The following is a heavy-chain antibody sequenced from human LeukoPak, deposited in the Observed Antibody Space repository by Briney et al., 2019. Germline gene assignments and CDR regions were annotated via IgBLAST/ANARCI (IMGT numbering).Heavy chain of an antibody. D-gene: IGHD2-15*01. CDR2: IRYDGNNK. Sequence: GSLRLSCAASGFTFSDYSMHWVRQAPGKGLNWVAFIRYDGNNKYYADSVKGRFTISRDNSKNMLYLEMNSLSTEDTAVYYCAKVRYCSGVNCYPDDNWGQGTLVAVSS. CDR1: GFTFSDYS. CDR3: AKVRYCSGVNCYPDDN. V-gene: IGHV3-30*02. J-gene: IGHJ4*02.